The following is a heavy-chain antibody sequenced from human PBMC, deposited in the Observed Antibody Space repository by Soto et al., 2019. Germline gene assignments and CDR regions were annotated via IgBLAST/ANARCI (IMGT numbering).Heavy chain of an antibody. Sequence: GESLKISCKASGYSFTTSWIGWVRQMPGKGLEWMGIIFPSDSDTRYSPSFQGQVTISVDKSISTAYLQWSSLKASDTAMYYCARRPGSWFDPWGQGTLVTVSS. V-gene: IGHV5-51*01. D-gene: IGHD3-10*01. CDR1: GYSFTTSW. CDR3: ARRPGSWFDP. CDR2: IFPSDSDT. J-gene: IGHJ5*02.